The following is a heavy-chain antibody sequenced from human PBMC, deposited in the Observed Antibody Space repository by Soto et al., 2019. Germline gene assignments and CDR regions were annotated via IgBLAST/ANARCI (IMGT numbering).Heavy chain of an antibody. J-gene: IGHJ4*02. Sequence: QITLKESGPPLVKPTQTLTLTCTFSGFSLSTSGVGVGWIRQPPGKALEWLALIYWDDDKHYSPSLKSRLTIAKDTSKNQVVLTMTNMDPVDTAIYYCAHSGNYYDSSGYQKVFDYWGQGTLVTVSS. D-gene: IGHD3-22*01. CDR1: GFSLSTSGVG. CDR2: IYWDDDK. CDR3: AHSGNYYDSSGYQKVFDY. V-gene: IGHV2-5*02.